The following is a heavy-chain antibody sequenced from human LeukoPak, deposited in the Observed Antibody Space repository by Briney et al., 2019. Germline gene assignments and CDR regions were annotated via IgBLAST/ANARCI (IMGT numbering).Heavy chain of an antibody. CDR1: DGSISSYY. D-gene: IGHD2-15*01. Sequence: SETLSLTCTVSDGSISSYYWSWIRQPPGKGLEWIGYIYYDGGTNYNPSLKSRVTISVDTSKNQFSLKLSSVTAADTAVYYCARSFYCSGGTCLRLFDYWGQGTLVTVSS. CDR3: ARSFYCSGGTCLRLFDY. V-gene: IGHV4-59*12. CDR2: IYYDGGT. J-gene: IGHJ4*02.